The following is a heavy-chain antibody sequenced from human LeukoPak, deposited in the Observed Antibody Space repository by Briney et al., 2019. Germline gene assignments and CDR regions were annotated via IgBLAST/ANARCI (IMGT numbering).Heavy chain of an antibody. CDR2: ISNGGNT. V-gene: IGHV3-53*01. Sequence: PGGSLRLSCAASGFTVSDNYMTWVRQAPRKGLEWVSLISNGGNTYYEDSVKGRFTISRDISQNMLYLQMNSLRAEDTAVYYCARGGALDIWGQGTMVIVS. J-gene: IGHJ3*02. D-gene: IGHD4/OR15-4a*01. CDR3: ARGGALDI. CDR1: GFTVSDNY.